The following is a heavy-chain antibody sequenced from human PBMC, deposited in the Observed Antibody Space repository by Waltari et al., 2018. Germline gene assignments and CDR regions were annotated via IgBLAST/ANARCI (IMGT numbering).Heavy chain of an antibody. D-gene: IGHD3-16*01. CDR2: ISPMFGTEP. V-gene: IGHV1-69*12. CDR3: ARRQLGGPFDP. CDR1: GGTFGSYG. Sequence: QVQLVQSGAEVKKPGSSVKVSCKASGGTFGSYGITWVRQAPGAGLEWMGGISPMFGTEPNYAQKFQGRLTGTADESTATVYMDLSGVRSDDTAVDYCARRQLGGPFDPWGQGTLVSVSS. J-gene: IGHJ5*02.